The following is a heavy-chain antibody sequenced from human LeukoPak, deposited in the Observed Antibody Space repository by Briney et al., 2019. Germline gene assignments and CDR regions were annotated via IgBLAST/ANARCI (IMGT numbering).Heavy chain of an antibody. J-gene: IGHJ3*02. CDR1: GGSISSYY. Sequence: SETLSLTCTVSGGSISSYYWSWIRQPAGKGLEWIGRIYTSGSTNYNPSLKSRVTMSVDTSKNQFSLKLSSVTAADTAVYYCATSPYYDFWSGPSGGAFDIWGQGTMVTVSS. V-gene: IGHV4-4*07. CDR2: IYTSGST. CDR3: ATSPYYDFWSGPSGGAFDI. D-gene: IGHD3-3*01.